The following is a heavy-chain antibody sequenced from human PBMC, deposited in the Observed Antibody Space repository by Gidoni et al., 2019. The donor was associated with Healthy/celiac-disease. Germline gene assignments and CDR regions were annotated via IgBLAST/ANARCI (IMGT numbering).Heavy chain of an antibody. CDR1: DFTFIRDA. Sequence: QVQLVESGGGVVQPGRSLRLSCAASDFTFIRDAMHWVRQSPGKGLEWVAVTSYDGSNQYYADSVKGRSTISRDNSKNTLYLQMNSLRAEDTAVYYCSRVKVKADRGCFDYWGQGPLVTVSS. CDR2: TSYDGSNQ. J-gene: IGHJ4*02. CDR3: SRVKVKADRGCFDY. V-gene: IGHV3-30*04. D-gene: IGHD1-26*01.